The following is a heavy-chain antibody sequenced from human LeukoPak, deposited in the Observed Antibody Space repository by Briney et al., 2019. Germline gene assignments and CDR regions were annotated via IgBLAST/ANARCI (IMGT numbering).Heavy chain of an antibody. Sequence: SETLSLTCTVSGGSISSSSYYWGWIRQPPGKGLEWIGSMFYSGSTYYNPSLKSRVTISVDTSKNQFSLNLNSVTAADTAVYYCANIDYGGNSAHDYWGQGTLVTVSS. CDR1: GGSISSSSYY. CDR2: MFYSGST. CDR3: ANIDYGGNSAHDY. D-gene: IGHD4-23*01. V-gene: IGHV4-39*01. J-gene: IGHJ4*02.